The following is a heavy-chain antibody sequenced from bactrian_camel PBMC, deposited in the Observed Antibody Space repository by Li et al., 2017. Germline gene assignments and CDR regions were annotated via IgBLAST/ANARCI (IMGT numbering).Heavy chain of an antibody. V-gene: IGHV3S54*01. CDR1: GYIGTFGC. CDR3: AATSPCGGSWYATPEACVRYCSDYKY. J-gene: IGHJ4*01. CDR2: IFTGGVST. Sequence: QLVEFGGDSVQAGSSLRLSCVTSGYIGTFGCMGWFRQAPGKEREGVASIFTGGVSTYYADSVKGRFTISQDNAKGTLFLVMTRLKPEDTAMYYCAATSPCGGSWYATPEACVRYCSDYKYWGQGTQVTVS. D-gene: IGHD4*01.